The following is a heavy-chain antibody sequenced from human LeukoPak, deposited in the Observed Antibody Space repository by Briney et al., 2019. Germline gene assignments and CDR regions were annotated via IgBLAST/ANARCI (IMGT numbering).Heavy chain of an antibody. CDR2: ISAYNGNT. D-gene: IGHD3-22*01. V-gene: IGHV1-18*01. CDR3: ARALSSYYYDSSGYRFDY. CDR1: GYTFTSYG. J-gene: IGHJ4*02. Sequence: ASVKVSCKASGYTFTSYGISWVRQAPGQGVEWMGWISAYNGNTNYAQKLQGRVTMTTDTSTSTAYMELRSLRSDDTAVYYCARALSSYYYDSSGYRFDYWGQGTLVTVSS.